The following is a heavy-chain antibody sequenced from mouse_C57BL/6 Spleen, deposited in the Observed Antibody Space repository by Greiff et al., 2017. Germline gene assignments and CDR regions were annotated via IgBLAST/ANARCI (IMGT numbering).Heavy chain of an antibody. Sequence: VQLQQSGAELVRPGASVTLSCKASGYTFTSYWMHWVKQRPIQGLEWIGNIDPSDSETHYNQKFKDKATLTVDKSSSTAYMQLSSLTSEDSAVYYCARSDSNYWSFDVWGTGTTVTVSS. CDR1: GYTFTSYW. CDR2: IDPSDSET. D-gene: IGHD2-5*01. J-gene: IGHJ1*03. CDR3: ARSDSNYWSFDV. V-gene: IGHV1-52*01.